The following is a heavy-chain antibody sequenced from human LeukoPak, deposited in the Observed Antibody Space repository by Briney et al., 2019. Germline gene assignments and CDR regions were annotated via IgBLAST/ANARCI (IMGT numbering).Heavy chain of an antibody. V-gene: IGHV4-34*01. Sequence: PSETLSLTCAVYGGSFSGYYWSWIRQPPGKGLEWIGEINHSGSTNYNPSLKSRVTISVDTSKNQFSLKLSSVTAADTAVYYCARGDFITVFGVALHSEGAFDFWGQGTMVTVSS. CDR3: ARGDFITVFGVALHSEGAFDF. J-gene: IGHJ3*01. CDR1: GGSFSGYY. CDR2: INHSGST. D-gene: IGHD3-3*01.